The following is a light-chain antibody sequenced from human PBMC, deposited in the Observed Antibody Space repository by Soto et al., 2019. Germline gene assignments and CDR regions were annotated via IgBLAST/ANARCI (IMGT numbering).Light chain of an antibody. CDR1: QGVGTN. J-gene: IGKJ1*01. V-gene: IGKV3-15*01. CDR3: QQRSSWMWA. CDR2: AAS. Sequence: EIVMTQSPGTLSVSPGERATLSCRASQGVGTNLAWYQQRPGQAPRLLIYAASTRATGIPARFSGRGSGTEFTLTISSLQSEDFAIYYCQQRSSWMWAFGQGTRVEVK.